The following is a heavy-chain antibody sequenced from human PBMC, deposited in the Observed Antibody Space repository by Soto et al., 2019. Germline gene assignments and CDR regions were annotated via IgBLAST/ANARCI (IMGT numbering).Heavy chain of an antibody. CDR1: GGSISSSNW. V-gene: IGHV4-4*02. CDR3: AKTRGITGTLYYFDY. CDR2: IYHSGST. D-gene: IGHD1-20*01. J-gene: IGHJ4*02. Sequence: QVQLQESGPGLVKPSGTLSLTCAVSGGSISSSNWWSWVRQPPGKGLEWIGEIYHSGSTNYNPSLKSRVIISVDKPKNQFSLKLSSVTAADTAVYYCAKTRGITGTLYYFDYWGQGTLVTVSS.